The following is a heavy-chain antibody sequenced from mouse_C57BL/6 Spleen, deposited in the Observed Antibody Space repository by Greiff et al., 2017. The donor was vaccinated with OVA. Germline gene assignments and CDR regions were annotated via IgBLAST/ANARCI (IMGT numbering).Heavy chain of an antibody. CDR3: TRRVTTVVGGYYFDY. Sequence: VQLQQSGAELVRPGASVTLSCKASGYTFTDYEMHWVKQTPVHGLEWIGAIDPETGGTAYNQKFKGKAILTADESSSTAYMELRSLTSEDSAVYYCTRRVTTVVGGYYFDYWGQGTTLTVSS. CDR1: GYTFTDYE. D-gene: IGHD1-1*01. V-gene: IGHV1-15*01. CDR2: IDPETGGT. J-gene: IGHJ2*01.